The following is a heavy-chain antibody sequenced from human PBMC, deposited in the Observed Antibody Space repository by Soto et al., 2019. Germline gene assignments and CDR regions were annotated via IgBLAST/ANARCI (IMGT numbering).Heavy chain of an antibody. V-gene: IGHV4-34*01. D-gene: IGHD3-10*01. CDR2: INHSGST. CDR3: ARTGRANMVRAKDAFEI. Sequence: QVQLQQWGAGLLKPSETLSLTCAVYGGSFSGYYWSWIRQPPGKGLEWIGEINHSGSTNYNPSLKSRVTISVDTSKNQFSLKLSSVTAADTAVYYCARTGRANMVRAKDAFEIWGQGTMVTVSS. CDR1: GGSFSGYY. J-gene: IGHJ3*02.